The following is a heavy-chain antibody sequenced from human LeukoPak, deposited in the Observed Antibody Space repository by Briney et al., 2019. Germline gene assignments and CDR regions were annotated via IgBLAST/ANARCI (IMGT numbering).Heavy chain of an antibody. V-gene: IGHV1-2*02. CDR2: IYPNSGAT. D-gene: IGHD2-8*01. CDR1: GYTFTAYY. J-gene: IGHJ4*02. Sequence: ASVKVSCKTSGYTFTAYYMYWLRQAPGQGLECMGWIYPNSGATGYAQNSQGRVTMTRDTPVSTIYMELSRLRSDDTAVYYRARDGVSTTPDFDYWGQGTLVTVSS. CDR3: ARDGVSTTPDFDY.